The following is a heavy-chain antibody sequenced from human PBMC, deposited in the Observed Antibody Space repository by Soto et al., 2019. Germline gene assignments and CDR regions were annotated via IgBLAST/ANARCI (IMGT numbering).Heavy chain of an antibody. Sequence: QVPLVQSGAEVKKPGASVKVSCKASGYTFTGYHMHWVRQAPGQGLEWMGWINPKSGDTNYAQKFRGWVTMTRDTSSSTAYMELDSLKSDDTAVYYCAREDHFKSSPAFDSWGQGTLVAVSS. V-gene: IGHV1-2*04. CDR3: AREDHFKSSPAFDS. J-gene: IGHJ4*02. CDR1: GYTFTGYH. CDR2: INPKSGDT. D-gene: IGHD6-6*01.